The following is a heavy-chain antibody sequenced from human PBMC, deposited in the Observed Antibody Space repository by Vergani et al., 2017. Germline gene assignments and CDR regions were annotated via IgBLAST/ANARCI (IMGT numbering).Heavy chain of an antibody. CDR3: ARGLWNWKGNWFDP. CDR2: INHSGST. J-gene: IGHJ5*02. V-gene: IGHV4-34*01. CDR1: GGSFSGYY. Sequence: QVQLQQWGAGLLKPSETLSLTCAVYGGSFSGYYWSWIRQPPGKGLEWHGEINHSGSTNYNPSLKSRVTISVDTSKNQFSLKLSSVTAADTAVYYCARGLWNWKGNWFDPWGQGTLVTVSS. D-gene: IGHD1-1*01.